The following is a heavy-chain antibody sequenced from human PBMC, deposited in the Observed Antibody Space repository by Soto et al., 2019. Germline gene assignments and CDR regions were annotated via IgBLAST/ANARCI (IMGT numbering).Heavy chain of an antibody. Sequence: GEYVKISCKGSGYSLANIWIHWVRQMHGKGLEWMGRLDPGESVTTYTPSFQGHVTMSADKTINTAYLQWSSLKASATAMYYCASGADASGHHAFDVCGRVTMVTVSS. CDR2: LDPGESVT. CDR3: ASGADASGHHAFDV. J-gene: IGHJ3*01. V-gene: IGHV5-10-1*01. D-gene: IGHD6-19*01. CDR1: GYSLANIW.